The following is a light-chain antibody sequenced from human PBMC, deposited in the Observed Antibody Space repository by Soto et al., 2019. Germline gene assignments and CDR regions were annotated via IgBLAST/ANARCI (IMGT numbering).Light chain of an antibody. V-gene: IGKV3-15*01. Sequence: TQSPATLSLSPVKIATLSCRASQSVSSKLAWYQQKPGQAPRLLIYGASTRATGIPARFSGSGSGTEFTLIISSLQSEDSAVYYCQQYNSWLWTFGQGTKVDIK. CDR3: QQYNSWLWT. J-gene: IGKJ1*01. CDR1: QSVSSK. CDR2: GAS.